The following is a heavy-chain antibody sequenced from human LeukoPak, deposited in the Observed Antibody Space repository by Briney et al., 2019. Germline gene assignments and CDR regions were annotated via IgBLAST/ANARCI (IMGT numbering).Heavy chain of an antibody. J-gene: IGHJ4*02. CDR1: GFTFSNYN. V-gene: IGHV3-21*01. Sequence: GGSLRLSCAASGFTFSNYNMNRVRQAPGKGLEWVSSISISNNYIYYADSVKGRFTISRDNAKNSLYLQMNSLRAEDTAVYYCARRSPNYYSDYWGQGTPVTVSS. CDR2: ISISNNYI. CDR3: ARRSPNYYSDY.